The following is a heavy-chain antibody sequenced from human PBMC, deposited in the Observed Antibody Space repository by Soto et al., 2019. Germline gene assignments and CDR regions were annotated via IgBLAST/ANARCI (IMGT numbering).Heavy chain of an antibody. Sequence: GASXKVSCKASGYTFTSYAMHWVRQAPGQRLEWMGWINAGNGNTKYSQKFQGRVTITRDTSASTAYMELSSLRSEDTAVYYCARGGSDYYDSSGYPDYWGQGTLVTVSS. CDR1: GYTFTSYA. CDR2: INAGNGNT. CDR3: ARGGSDYYDSSGYPDY. V-gene: IGHV1-3*01. D-gene: IGHD3-22*01. J-gene: IGHJ4*02.